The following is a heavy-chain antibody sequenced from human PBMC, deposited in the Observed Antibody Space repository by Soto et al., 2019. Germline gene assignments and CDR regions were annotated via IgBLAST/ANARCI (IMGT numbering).Heavy chain of an antibody. CDR2: IWYDGSNK. D-gene: IGHD6-13*01. CDR1: GFTFSSYG. CDR3: ARDSFQLSSSWATVYYYYGMDV. J-gene: IGHJ6*02. Sequence: GGSLRLSCAASGFTFSSYGMHWVRQAPGKGLEWVAVIWYDGSNKYYADSVKGRFTISRDNSKNTLYLQMNSLRAEDTAVYYCARDSFQLSSSWATVYYYYGMDVWGQGTTVTVSS. V-gene: IGHV3-33*01.